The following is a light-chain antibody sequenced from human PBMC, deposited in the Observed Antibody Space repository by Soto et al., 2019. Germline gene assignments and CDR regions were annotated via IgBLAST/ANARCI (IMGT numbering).Light chain of an antibody. CDR1: QGISSA. V-gene: IGKV1D-13*01. J-gene: IGKJ1*01. CDR2: DAS. Sequence: AIQLTQSPSSLSASVGDRVTITCRASQGISSALAWYQQKPGKAPKLLIYDASSLESGVPSRFSGSGSGTDFTLTISSLQPEDFATYYCQQFNNSLKTFGQGTKVDIK. CDR3: QQFNNSLKT.